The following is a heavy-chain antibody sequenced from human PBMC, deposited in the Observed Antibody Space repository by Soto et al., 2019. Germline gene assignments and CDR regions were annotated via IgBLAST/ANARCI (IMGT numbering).Heavy chain of an antibody. V-gene: IGHV3-11*01. D-gene: IGHD3-3*01. CDR1: GCTFIDYY. CDR2: ISSSGSNI. CDR3: ARGQTYYDFWSGYSPYGLYGMDV. Sequence: PGGPLRLSWAASGCTFIDYYVSWIRHAPGKGLGWDSYISSSGSNIYYAGSVKGRFTISRDNAKNSLYLQMNSLRAEDTAVYYCARGQTYYDFWSGYSPYGLYGMDVWGQGTTVTVSS. J-gene: IGHJ6*02.